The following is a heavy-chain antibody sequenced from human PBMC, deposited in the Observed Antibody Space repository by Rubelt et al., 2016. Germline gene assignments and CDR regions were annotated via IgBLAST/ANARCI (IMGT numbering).Heavy chain of an antibody. D-gene: IGHD2-15*01. V-gene: IGHV3-48*02. J-gene: IGHJ4*02. CDR2: IAHDGSVT. CDR1: GFTFSLYR. CDR3: AKDRGYCSGGSCYRYHDK. Sequence: EVQLVESGGGLLQPGGSLRLSCAASGFTFSLYRMNWVRLAPGKGLEWVSYIAHDGSVTFSADSVKGRFTISRDNAKESLYLHMNTLRNEDTALYYCAKDRGYCSGGSCYRYHDKWGQGTLVTVSS.